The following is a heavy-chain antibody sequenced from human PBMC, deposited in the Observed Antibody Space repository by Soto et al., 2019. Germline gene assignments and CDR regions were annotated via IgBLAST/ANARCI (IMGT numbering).Heavy chain of an antibody. CDR3: ARDKGTSYYDSSGYSGPNWFDP. V-gene: IGHV4-59*01. CDR1: GGSISSYY. D-gene: IGHD3-22*01. J-gene: IGHJ5*02. Sequence: LSLTCTVSGGSISSYYWSWIRQPPGKGLEWIGYIYYSGSTNYNPSLKSRVTISVDTSKNQFSLKLSSVTAADTAVYYCARDKGTSYYDSSGYSGPNWFDPWGQGTLVTVSS. CDR2: IYYSGST.